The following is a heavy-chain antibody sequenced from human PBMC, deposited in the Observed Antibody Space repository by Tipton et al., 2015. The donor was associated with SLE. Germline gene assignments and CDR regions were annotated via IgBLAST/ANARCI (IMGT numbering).Heavy chain of an antibody. CDR2: ISVYNGNT. D-gene: IGHD2-2*01. V-gene: IGHV1-18*01. CDR1: GYTFSTYS. Sequence: QVQLVQSGAEVKKPGASVKVSCQASGYTFSTYSITWVRQAPGQGLEWMGWISVYNGNTNYAQKLQGRVTMTTDTSTRTAYMELRSLRSDDTAVYYCVRGLSVPGVDCWGQGTLVTVSS. CDR3: VRGLSVPGVDC. J-gene: IGHJ4*02.